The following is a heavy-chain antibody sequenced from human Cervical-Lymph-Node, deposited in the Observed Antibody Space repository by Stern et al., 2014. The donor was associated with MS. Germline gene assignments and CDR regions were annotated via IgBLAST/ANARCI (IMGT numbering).Heavy chain of an antibody. Sequence: EVQLVQSGAEVKKPGESLKISCKGSGYSFTSYWIGWVRQMPGKGLEWMGIIYPGDSDTRYGPSFQGQVTISADKSISTAYLQWSSLKASDTAMYYCARRYAQNYYDSSGLYWYFDLWGRGTLVTVSS. J-gene: IGHJ2*01. CDR2: IYPGDSDT. CDR1: GYSFTSYW. D-gene: IGHD3-22*01. V-gene: IGHV5-51*03. CDR3: ARRYAQNYYDSSGLYWYFDL.